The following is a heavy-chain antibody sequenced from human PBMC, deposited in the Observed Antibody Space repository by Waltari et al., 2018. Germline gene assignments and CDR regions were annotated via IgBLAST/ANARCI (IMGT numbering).Heavy chain of an antibody. J-gene: IGHJ4*02. CDR1: GYPFTTFS. CDR3: TRGIKRGYSSGPENFDY. V-gene: IGHV1-3*01. CDR2: INVGNGDR. Sequence: QVQLVQSGAEVKKPGASVKVSCKASGYPFTTFSMPWVRQAPGQRLEWMGWINVGNGDRKYSQNFQGRVTFTRDTSANTAYMELSSLRSEDTAVYYCTRGIKRGYSSGPENFDYWGQGTLVTVSS. D-gene: IGHD5-12*01.